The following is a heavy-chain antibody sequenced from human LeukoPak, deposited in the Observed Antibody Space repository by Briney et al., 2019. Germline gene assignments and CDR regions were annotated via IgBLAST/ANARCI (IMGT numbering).Heavy chain of an antibody. V-gene: IGHV1-69*01. CDR1: GGTFSSYA. Sequence: GASVKFSCKASGGTFSSYAISWVRQAPGQGLEWMGGIIPIFGTANYAQKVQGRVTITADESTSTEYMELSSLRSEDTAVYYCARGRGITIFGVVRGVFDYWGQGTLVTVSS. CDR2: IIPIFGTA. J-gene: IGHJ4*02. CDR3: ARGRGITIFGVVRGVFDY. D-gene: IGHD3-3*01.